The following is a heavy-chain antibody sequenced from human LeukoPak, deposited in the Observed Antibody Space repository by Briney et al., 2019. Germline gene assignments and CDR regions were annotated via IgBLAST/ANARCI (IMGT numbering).Heavy chain of an antibody. D-gene: IGHD3-22*01. J-gene: IGHJ4*02. CDR3: ARSYDSSGYYEGAFDY. CDR1: GFTFSSYG. V-gene: IGHV3-30*03. CDR2: ISYDGSNK. Sequence: GGSLRLSCAASGFTFSSYGMHWVRQAPGKGLEWGAVISYDGSNKYYADSVKGRFTISRDNSKNSLYLQMNSLRAEDTAVYYCARSYDSSGYYEGAFDYWGQGTLVTVSS.